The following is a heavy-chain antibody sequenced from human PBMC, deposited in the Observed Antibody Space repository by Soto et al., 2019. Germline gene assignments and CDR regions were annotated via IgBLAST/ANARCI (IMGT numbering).Heavy chain of an antibody. D-gene: IGHD3-16*01. V-gene: IGHV3-30*03. CDR2: ISPNGGNK. CDR3: AREGRFGSFFDY. Sequence: QVPLVESGGGVVQPGRSLRLSCAASGFAFGNFGMHWFRQAPGQGLEWVALISPNGGNKDYGASVKGRFTISRDNDQNTLFLQMNSLRGDDTALYFCAREGRFGSFFDYWGQGTLVTVSS. CDR1: GFAFGNFG. J-gene: IGHJ4*02.